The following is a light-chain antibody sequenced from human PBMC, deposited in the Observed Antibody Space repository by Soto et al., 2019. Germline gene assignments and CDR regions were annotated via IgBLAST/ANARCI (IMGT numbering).Light chain of an antibody. CDR2: VGTGGIVG. V-gene: IGLV9-49*01. J-gene: IGLJ3*02. CDR1: SGYSNYK. Sequence: QSVLTQPPSASASLGALVTLTCTLSSGYSNYKVDWYQQRPGKGPRFVMRVGTGGIVGSKGDRIPDRFSVLGSGLNRYLTIKNIQEEDESYYRGGADHGSWSNFNWVFGGATKVTVL. CDR3: GADHGSWSNFNWV.